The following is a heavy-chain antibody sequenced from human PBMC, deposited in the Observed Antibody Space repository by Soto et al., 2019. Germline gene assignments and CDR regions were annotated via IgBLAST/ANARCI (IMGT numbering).Heavy chain of an antibody. V-gene: IGHV3-43*01. CDR2: ISWDGGST. Sequence: PGGSLRLSCAASGFTFDDYTMHWVRQAPGKGLEWVSLISWDGGSTYYADSVKGRFTISRDNSKNSLYLQMNSLRTEDTALYYCAKDITVTTWNYYYGMDVWGQGTTVTVSS. CDR1: GFTFDDYT. CDR3: AKDITVTTWNYYYGMDV. D-gene: IGHD4-4*01. J-gene: IGHJ6*02.